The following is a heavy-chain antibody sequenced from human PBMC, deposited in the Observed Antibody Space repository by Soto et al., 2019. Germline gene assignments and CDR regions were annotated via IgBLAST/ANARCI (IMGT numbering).Heavy chain of an antibody. D-gene: IGHD2-15*01. CDR2: INPNSGGT. V-gene: IGHV1-2*04. J-gene: IGHJ4*02. Sequence: PSVKVDCKSSGYSVSVDYMHWVLQTKKQRLEWMGWINPNSGGTNYAQTFQGWVTMTRETSINTVYMDLSRLTSDDTAVYYCARSWNKLGAACAVGYFGFWGLGTLVTVSS. CDR1: GYSVSVDY. CDR3: ARSWNKLGAACAVGYFGF.